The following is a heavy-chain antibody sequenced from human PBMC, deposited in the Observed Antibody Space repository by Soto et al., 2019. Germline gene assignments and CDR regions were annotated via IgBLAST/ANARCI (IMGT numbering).Heavy chain of an antibody. CDR1: EYTFTDYY. V-gene: IGHV1-2*02. J-gene: IGHJ6*02. D-gene: IGHD6-6*01. CDR3: ARDRSTTKLVNYYYAMDV. Sequence: ASVKVSCKASEYTFTDYYIHYVRQAPGQGLEWMGWIFPKTGVTNYAQNFQGRVTMTRDTSISTAYMELSRLSSDDTAVYYCARDRSTTKLVNYYYAMDVWGQGTTVTVS. CDR2: IFPKTGVT.